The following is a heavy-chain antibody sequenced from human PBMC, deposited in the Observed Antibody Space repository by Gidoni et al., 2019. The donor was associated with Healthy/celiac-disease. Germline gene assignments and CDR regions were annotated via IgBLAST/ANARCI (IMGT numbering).Heavy chain of an antibody. Sequence: QVQLVQSGAEVKKPGASVKVSCKASGYTFTSYXXGWVRQAPGQGLEWMGWISAYNGNTNYAQKLQGRVTMTTYTSTSTAYMELRSLRSDDTAVYYCARMECSSTSCYYDLWFDYWGQGTLVTVSS. CDR2: ISAYNGNT. J-gene: IGHJ4*02. CDR1: GYTFTSYX. D-gene: IGHD2-2*01. CDR3: ARMECSSTSCYYDLWFDY. V-gene: IGHV1-18*01.